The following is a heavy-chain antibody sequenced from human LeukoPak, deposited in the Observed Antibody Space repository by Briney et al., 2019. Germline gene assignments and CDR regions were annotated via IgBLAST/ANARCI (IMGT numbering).Heavy chain of an antibody. CDR3: ARDGYCSGSTCYRFFDY. CDR1: GFTFSSYW. J-gene: IGHJ4*02. V-gene: IGHV3-7*03. Sequence: GGSLRLSCTASGFTFSSYWMSWVRQAPGKGLQWVANINQDGSEKYYVDSVKGRFTISRDKAKNSLYLQMNSLRAEDTAVYYCARDGYCSGSTCYRFFDYWGQGTLVTVSS. CDR2: INQDGSEK. D-gene: IGHD2-2*02.